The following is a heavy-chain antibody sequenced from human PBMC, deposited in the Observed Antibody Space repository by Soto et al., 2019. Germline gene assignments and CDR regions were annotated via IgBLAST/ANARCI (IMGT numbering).Heavy chain of an antibody. J-gene: IGHJ4*02. Sequence: LRLSCAASGFTFSSYSMNWVRQAPGKGLEWVSYISSSSSTIYYADSVKGRFTISRDNAKNSLYLQMNSLRAEDTAVYYCARDEDDFWSGYEAPNFDYWGQGTLVTVSS. CDR2: ISSSSSTI. V-gene: IGHV3-48*01. CDR1: GFTFSSYS. CDR3: ARDEDDFWSGYEAPNFDY. D-gene: IGHD3-3*01.